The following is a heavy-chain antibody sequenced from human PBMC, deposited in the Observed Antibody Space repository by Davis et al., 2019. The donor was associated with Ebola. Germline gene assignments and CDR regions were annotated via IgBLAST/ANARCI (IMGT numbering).Heavy chain of an antibody. J-gene: IGHJ5*02. CDR1: GFTFSSYS. V-gene: IGHV3-53*04. D-gene: IGHD6-6*01. Sequence: GGSLRLSCAASGFTFSSYSMNWVRQAPGKGLEWVSVIYSGGSTYYADSVKGRFTISRHNSKNTLYLQMNSLRAEDTAVYYCARLVARSYNWFDPWGQGTLVTVSS. CDR3: ARLVARSYNWFDP. CDR2: IYSGGST.